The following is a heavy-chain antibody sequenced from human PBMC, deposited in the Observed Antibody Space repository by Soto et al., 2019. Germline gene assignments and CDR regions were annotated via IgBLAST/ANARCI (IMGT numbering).Heavy chain of an antibody. D-gene: IGHD2-15*01. CDR1: GGSISSSSYY. CDR3: ARQEGLGYCSGGSCSYWFDP. Sequence: SETLSLTCTVSGGSISSSSYYWGWIRHPPGKGLEWIGSIYYSGSTYYNPSLKSRVTISVDTSKNQFSLKLSSVTAADTAVYYCARQEGLGYCSGGSCSYWFDPWGQGTLVTVSS. V-gene: IGHV4-39*01. CDR2: IYYSGST. J-gene: IGHJ5*02.